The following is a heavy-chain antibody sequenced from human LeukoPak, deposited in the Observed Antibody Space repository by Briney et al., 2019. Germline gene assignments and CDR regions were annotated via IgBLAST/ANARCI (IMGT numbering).Heavy chain of an antibody. V-gene: IGHV1-8*01. CDR3: ARGLREYSDDDFPIPGY. CDR2: MNPNSGDT. J-gene: IGHJ4*02. Sequence: ASVKGSCKSSGDTFTSYDINCVRQATGEGREWMGWMNPNSGDTGYAQKFQGRVTMTRDTSISTAYMELSSLRSEDTDVYYCARGLREYSDDDFPIPGYWGQGTLVTVSS. D-gene: IGHD5-12*01. CDR1: GDTFTSYD.